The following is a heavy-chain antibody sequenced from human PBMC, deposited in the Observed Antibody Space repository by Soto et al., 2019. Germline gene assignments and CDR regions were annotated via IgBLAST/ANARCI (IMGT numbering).Heavy chain of an antibody. CDR2: MNPESGST. Sequence: GASVKVSCKASGYTFSTYDINWVRQATGQGLEWMGWMNPESGSTGFAQSFQGRITLTRNTSLNTVYMEASSLTNEDTAVYFCARSGGSGYYSAHYYGMDVWGPGTTVTVSS. CDR3: ARSGGSGYYSAHYYGMDV. V-gene: IGHV1-8*01. J-gene: IGHJ6*02. D-gene: IGHD3-22*01. CDR1: GYTFSTYD.